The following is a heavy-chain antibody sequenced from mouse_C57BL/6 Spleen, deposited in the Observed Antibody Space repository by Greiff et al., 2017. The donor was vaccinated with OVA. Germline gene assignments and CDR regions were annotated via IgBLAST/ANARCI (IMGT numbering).Heavy chain of an antibody. Sequence: QVQLQQPGAELVMPGASVKLSCKASGYTFTSYWMHWVKQRPGQGLEWIGEIDPSDSYTNYNQKFKGKSTLTVDKSSSTAYMQLSSLTTEDSAIYYGARFGTYWGQGTTLTVSS. D-gene: IGHD1-1*01. CDR1: GYTFTSYW. V-gene: IGHV1-69*01. CDR2: IDPSDSYT. CDR3: ARFGTY. J-gene: IGHJ2*01.